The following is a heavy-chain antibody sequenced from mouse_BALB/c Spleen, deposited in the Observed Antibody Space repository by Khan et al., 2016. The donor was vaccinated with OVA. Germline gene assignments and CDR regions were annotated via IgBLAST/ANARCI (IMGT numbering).Heavy chain of an antibody. CDR3: AREGAYYRSEGWFSD. CDR1: GYTFTTYT. D-gene: IGHD2-14*01. Sequence: QVQLQQSGAELARPGASVKMSCKASGYTFTTYTMHWVKQRPGQGLAWIGYINPSNGYTNYNQTFKDKSTLTADQSSSQAYMQLSSLPSDSSAVYDCAREGAYYRSEGWFSDWGQGTLVTVSA. J-gene: IGHJ3*01. CDR2: INPSNGYT. V-gene: IGHV1-4*01.